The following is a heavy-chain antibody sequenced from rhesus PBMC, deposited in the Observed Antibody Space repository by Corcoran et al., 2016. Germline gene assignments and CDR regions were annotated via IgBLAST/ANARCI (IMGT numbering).Heavy chain of an antibody. V-gene: IGHV4-173*01. D-gene: IGHD3-3*01. J-gene: IGHJ4*01. CDR1: GGSISSNS. CDR3: ARGGYNIWTGYRFDY. Sequence: QLQLQESGPGLVKPSETLSLTCAVSGGSISSNSWSWTRQPPGKGLEGIGRISGSGGSTDYNPSLKSRVTISTDTSKNQFSLKLSSVTAADTAVYYCARGGYNIWTGYRFDYWGQGVLVTVSS. CDR2: ISGSGGST.